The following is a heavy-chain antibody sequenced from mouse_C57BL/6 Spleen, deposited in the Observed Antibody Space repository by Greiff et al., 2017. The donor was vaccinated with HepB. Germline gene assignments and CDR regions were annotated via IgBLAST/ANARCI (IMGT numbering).Heavy chain of an antibody. V-gene: IGHV1-36*01. J-gene: IGHJ1*03. Sequence: EVQLQQSGPVLVKPGPSVKISCKASGFTFTDYYMHWVKQSHGKSLEWIGLVYPYNGGTSYNQKFKGKATLTVDTSASTAYMELNSLTSEDSAVYYCAREDYGETGDWYFDVWGTGTTVTVSS. CDR2: VYPYNGGT. D-gene: IGHD2-4*01. CDR1: GFTFTDYY. CDR3: AREDYGETGDWYFDV.